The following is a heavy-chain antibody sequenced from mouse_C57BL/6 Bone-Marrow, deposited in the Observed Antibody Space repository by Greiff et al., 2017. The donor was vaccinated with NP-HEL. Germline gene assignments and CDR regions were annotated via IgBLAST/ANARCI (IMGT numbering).Heavy chain of an antibody. D-gene: IGHD2-2*01. CDR1: GYTFTSYW. CDR2: IDPSDSYT. V-gene: IGHV1-50*01. Sequence: QVHVKQPGAELVKPGASVKLSCKASGYTFTSYWMQWVKQRPGQGLEWIGEIDPSDSYTNYNQKFKGKATLTVDTSSSTAYMQLSSLTSEDSAVYYCASRGYYWGQGTLVTVSA. J-gene: IGHJ3*01. CDR3: ASRGYY.